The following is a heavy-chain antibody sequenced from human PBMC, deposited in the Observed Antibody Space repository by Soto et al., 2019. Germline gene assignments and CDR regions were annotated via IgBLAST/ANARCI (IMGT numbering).Heavy chain of an antibody. V-gene: IGHV3-23*01. CDR2: IGASGGNT. CDR3: AKDAPQRSGWYHFDY. J-gene: IGHJ4*02. Sequence: PGGSLRLSCVASGFIFNRQDMCWVRQAPGKGLEWVSGIGASGGNTQYADSVKGRFTISRDNSKSTLYLQMNSLRAEDTAIYYCAKDAPQRSGWYHFDYWGQGALVTVSS. D-gene: IGHD6-19*01. CDR1: GFIFNRQD.